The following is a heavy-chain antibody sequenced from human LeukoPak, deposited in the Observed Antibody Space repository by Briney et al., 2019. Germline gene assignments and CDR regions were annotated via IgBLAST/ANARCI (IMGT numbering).Heavy chain of an antibody. J-gene: IGHJ5*02. CDR1: GGSISSSSYY. CDR2: IYYSGST. V-gene: IGHV4-39*07. Sequence: SETLSLTCTVSGGSISSSSYYWGWIRQPPGKGLEWIGSIYYSGSTNYNPSLKSRVTMSVDTSKNQFSLKMRSVTAADTAVYYCARVTSRLGWFDPWGQGTLVTVSS. D-gene: IGHD1-14*01. CDR3: ARVTSRLGWFDP.